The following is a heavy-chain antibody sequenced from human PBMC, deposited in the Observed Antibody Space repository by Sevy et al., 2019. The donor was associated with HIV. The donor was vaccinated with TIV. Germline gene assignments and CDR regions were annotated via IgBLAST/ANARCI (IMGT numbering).Heavy chain of an antibody. J-gene: IGHJ4*01. Sequence: GGSLRLSCAASGFTFDDYGMSWVRQAPGKGLEWVSGINWNGGSTGYADSVKGRFTISRDNSKNMLSLQINSLRPEDTAVYYCARDGGYSVKWYPLYWGHGTLVTVSS. CDR3: ARDGGYSVKWYPLY. D-gene: IGHD1-26*01. CDR2: INWNGGST. V-gene: IGHV3-20*04. CDR1: GFTFDDYG.